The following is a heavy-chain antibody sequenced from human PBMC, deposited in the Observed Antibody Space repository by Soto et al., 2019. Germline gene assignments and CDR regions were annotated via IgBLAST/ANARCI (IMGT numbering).Heavy chain of an antibody. D-gene: IGHD3-16*01. CDR2: IIPVFGTT. J-gene: IGHJ4*02. CDR1: GGLFSSFA. V-gene: IGHV1-69*13. Sequence: SVKVSCKDSGGLFSSFAISWVRQAPGQGLEWLGGIIPVFGTTSYAENFQDRVTITADESTNTAYRELSSLTSGDTAIYYCARGGSPYVWFNEFWGQGTLVTVSS. CDR3: ARGGSPYVWFNEF.